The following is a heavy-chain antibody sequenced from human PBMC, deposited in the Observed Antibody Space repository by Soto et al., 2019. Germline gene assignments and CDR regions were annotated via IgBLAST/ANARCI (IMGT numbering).Heavy chain of an antibody. J-gene: IGHJ6*02. D-gene: IGHD6-13*01. V-gene: IGHV4-39*01. CDR3: ASQQLVHYYYGMDV. CDR2: IYYRGST. Sequence: PSETLSLTCTVSGGSISSSSYYWGWIRQPPGKGLEWIGSIYYRGSTYYNPSLKSRVTISVDTSKNQFSLKLSSVTAADTAVYYCASQQLVHYYYGMDVWGQGTTVT. CDR1: GGSISSSSYY.